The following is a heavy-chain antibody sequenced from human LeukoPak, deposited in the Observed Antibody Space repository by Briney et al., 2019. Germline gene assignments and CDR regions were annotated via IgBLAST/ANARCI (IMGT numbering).Heavy chain of an antibody. D-gene: IGHD5-18*01. V-gene: IGHV4-59*08. CDR1: GGSISSDY. J-gene: IGHJ3*02. CDR2: IYWIGGT. CDR3: ARLLRGGYSYGWGAFDI. Sequence: SETLSLTCTVPGGSISSDYWSWIRQPPGEGLGWIGYIYWIGGTNYNPSLRSRVTISVDTSRIQFSLKLSSVTAADTAVYYCARLLRGGYSYGWGAFDIWGQGTMVTVSS.